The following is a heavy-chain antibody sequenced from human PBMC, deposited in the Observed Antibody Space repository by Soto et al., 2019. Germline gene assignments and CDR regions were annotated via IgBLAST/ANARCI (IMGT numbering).Heavy chain of an antibody. CDR1: GFTFIDYG. CDR3: AKVSTTHTFGPLDP. CDR2: ISWNRGGI. J-gene: IGHJ5*02. D-gene: IGHD1-1*01. V-gene: IGHV3-9*01. Sequence: EVQLVESGGGLVQPGRSVRLSCAASGFTFIDYGMHWVRQAPGKGLEWVSGISWNRGGIGYADSVKGRFIISRDNAKNSVYLQMNNLRPEDTAFYFCAKVSTTHTFGPLDPWGQGTLVTVSS.